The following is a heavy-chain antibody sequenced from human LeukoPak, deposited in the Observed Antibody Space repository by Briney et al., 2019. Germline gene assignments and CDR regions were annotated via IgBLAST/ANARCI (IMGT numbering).Heavy chain of an antibody. CDR2: IWYDGSNI. D-gene: IGHD6-13*01. CDR3: ARDGSSWYNLDY. J-gene: IGHJ4*02. V-gene: IGHV3-33*08. Sequence: PGGSLRLSCAASGFTVSSNYMTWVRQAPGKGLEWVAVIWYDGSNIYYADSVKGRFTISRDNSKNTLYLQMNSLRAEDTAVYYCARDGSSWYNLDYWGQGTLVTVSS. CDR1: GFTVSSNY.